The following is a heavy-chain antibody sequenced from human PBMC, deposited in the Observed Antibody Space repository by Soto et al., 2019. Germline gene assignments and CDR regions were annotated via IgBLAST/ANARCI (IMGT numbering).Heavy chain of an antibody. J-gene: IGHJ6*03. D-gene: IGHD2-15*01. CDR1: GFTFSDYY. CDR2: ISSSGSTI. CDR3: ASLPAAYYSYYYMDV. Sequence: QVQLVESGGGLVKPGGSLRLSCAASGFTFSDYYMSWIRQAPGKGLEWVSYISSSGSTIYYADSVKGRFTISSDNPNNALHLQMNSLRAEDTAVYYCASLPAAYYSYYYMDVWGKGTTVTVSS. V-gene: IGHV3-11*01.